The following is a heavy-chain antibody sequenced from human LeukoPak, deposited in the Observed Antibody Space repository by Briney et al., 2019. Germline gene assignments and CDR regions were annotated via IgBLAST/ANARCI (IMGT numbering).Heavy chain of an antibody. CDR1: GFTFSRYA. D-gene: IGHD3-10*01. CDR3: ARVMAGYSYMDV. V-gene: IGHV3-21*01. J-gene: IGHJ6*03. CDR2: ISTTSRSSYI. Sequence: GGSLRLSCAASGFTFSRYAMNWVRQAPGKGLEWVSSISTTSRSSYIHYADSMKGRFTISRDNAKSSPYLQMNSLRAEDTAVYYCARVMAGYSYMDVWGKGTTVTVSS.